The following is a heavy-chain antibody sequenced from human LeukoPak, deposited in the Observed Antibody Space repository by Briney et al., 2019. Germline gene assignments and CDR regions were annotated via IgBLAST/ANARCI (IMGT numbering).Heavy chain of an antibody. J-gene: IGHJ4*02. V-gene: IGHV4-30-4*01. CDR1: GGSISSGDYY. CDR2: IYYSGST. CDR3: ARVGYYDSSGYYTSPFDY. Sequence: SETLSLICTVSGGSISSGDYYWSWIREPPGKGLEWIGYIYYSGSTYYNPSLKSRVTISVDTSKNQFSLKLSSVTAADTAVYYCARVGYYDSSGYYTSPFDYWGQGTLVTVSS. D-gene: IGHD3-22*01.